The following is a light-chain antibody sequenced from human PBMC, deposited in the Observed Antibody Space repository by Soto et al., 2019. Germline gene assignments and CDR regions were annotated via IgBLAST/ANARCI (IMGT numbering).Light chain of an antibody. CDR2: AAY. J-gene: IGKJ3*01. CDR3: QQYNTYPLT. Sequence: DIQMTQSPSSLSASVGGRVTITCRASQGICNYLAWLQQKPGKAPKALIYAAYSLQSGVPSRFSVSGAATDLTLTIRNLQPEDFATYYCQQYNTYPLTLGPGTKVDI. CDR1: QGICNY. V-gene: IGKV1-16*01.